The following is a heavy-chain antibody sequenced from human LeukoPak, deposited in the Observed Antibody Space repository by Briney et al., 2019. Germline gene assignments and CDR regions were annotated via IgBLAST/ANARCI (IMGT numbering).Heavy chain of an antibody. V-gene: IGHV7-4-1*02. CDR3: ARAGCSSTSCYEAPYSWFDP. Sequence: EASVKVSCKASGYTFTSYAMNWVRQAPGQGLEWMGWISTNTGNPTYAQGFTGRFVFSLDTSVSTAYLQISSLKAEDTAVYYCARAGCSSTSCYEAPYSWFDPWGQGTLVTVSS. CDR2: ISTNTGNP. CDR1: GYTFTSYA. D-gene: IGHD2-2*01. J-gene: IGHJ5*02.